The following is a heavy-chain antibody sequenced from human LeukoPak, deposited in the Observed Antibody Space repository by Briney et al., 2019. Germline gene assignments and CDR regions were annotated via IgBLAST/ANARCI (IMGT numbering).Heavy chain of an antibody. Sequence: SETLSLTCTVSGGSISSYYWGWIRQPPGKGLEWIGTIYYSGSTYYNPSLKSRVTISVDTSKNQFSLKVSSVTAADTAVYYCTRLVHYYYYYMDVWGKGTTVTVSS. CDR1: GGSISSYY. CDR3: TRLVHYYYYYMDV. V-gene: IGHV4-39*01. J-gene: IGHJ6*03. CDR2: IYYSGST.